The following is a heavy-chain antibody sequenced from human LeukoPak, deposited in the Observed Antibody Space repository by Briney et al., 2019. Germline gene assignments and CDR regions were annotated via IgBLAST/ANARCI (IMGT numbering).Heavy chain of an antibody. CDR3: ARELYDSSGYRHPAFDY. Sequence: GGSLRLSCADSGFTFSDYEMNWVRQAPGKGLEWVSYISSRGSTIYYADSVKGRFTISRDNVKNSLYLHMNSLRAENTAVYYCARELYDSSGYRHPAFDYWGQGTLVTVSS. CDR2: ISSRGSTI. CDR1: GFTFSDYE. V-gene: IGHV3-48*03. D-gene: IGHD3-22*01. J-gene: IGHJ4*02.